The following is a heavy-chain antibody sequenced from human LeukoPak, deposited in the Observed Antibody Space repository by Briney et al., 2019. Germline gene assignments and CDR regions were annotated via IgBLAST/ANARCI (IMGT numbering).Heavy chain of an antibody. CDR3: GRDREHSYGRWIDY. D-gene: IGHD5-18*01. J-gene: IGHJ4*02. CDR2: IYNSGST. Sequence: LETLSLTCTVSGGSISTYYWSWIRQPPGKGLEWIGYIYNSGSTNYNPPLKSRVTISVDMSKNQFSLKLSSVTAADTAVYYCGRDREHSYGRWIDYWGQGTLVTVSS. V-gene: IGHV4-59*01. CDR1: GGSISTYY.